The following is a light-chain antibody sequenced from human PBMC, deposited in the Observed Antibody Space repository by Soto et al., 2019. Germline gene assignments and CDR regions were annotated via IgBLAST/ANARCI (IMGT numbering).Light chain of an antibody. CDR3: LLAYGSIRV. J-gene: IGLJ3*02. CDR2: DTS. Sequence: QAVVTQEPSLTVSPGGTVTLTCGSSTGDVTSGHFPYWFQQKPGQAPRTLIYDTSSKNSWTPARFSGSLLGGKAALTLSGAQPEDETNYYCLLAYGSIRVFGGGTKVTVL. V-gene: IGLV7-46*01. CDR1: TGDVTSGHF.